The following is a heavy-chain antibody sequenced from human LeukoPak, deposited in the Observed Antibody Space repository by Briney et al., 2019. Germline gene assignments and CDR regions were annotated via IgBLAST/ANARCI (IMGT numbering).Heavy chain of an antibody. V-gene: IGHV4-59*12. J-gene: IGHJ2*01. CDR1: GGSISPYY. Sequence: SETLSLTCSVSGGSISPYYWSWIRQPPGKGLEWIGYIYYSGGTNYNPSLKSRVTISVDTSKNQFSLKLSSVTAADTAVYYCARVSSSWYQDWYFDLWGRGTLVTVSS. D-gene: IGHD6-13*01. CDR3: ARVSSSWYQDWYFDL. CDR2: IYYSGGT.